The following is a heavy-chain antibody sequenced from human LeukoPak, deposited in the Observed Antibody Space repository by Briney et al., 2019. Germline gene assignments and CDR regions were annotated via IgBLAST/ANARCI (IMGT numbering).Heavy chain of an antibody. CDR2: IYYSGST. CDR1: GGSISSGGYY. J-gene: IGHJ4*02. V-gene: IGHV4-31*03. Sequence: PSETLSLTCTVSGGSISSGGYYWSWIRQHPGKGLEWIGYIYYSGSTYYNPSLKSRVTISVDTSKNQFSPKLSSVTAADTAVYYCARAYRGVPDYWGQGSLVTVSS. CDR3: ARAYRGVPDY. D-gene: IGHD3-10*01.